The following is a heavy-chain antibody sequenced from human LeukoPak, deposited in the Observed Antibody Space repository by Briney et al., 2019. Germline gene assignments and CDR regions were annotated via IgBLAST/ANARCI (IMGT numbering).Heavy chain of an antibody. J-gene: IGHJ4*02. V-gene: IGHV4-39*01. CDR1: GGSISSGPYY. D-gene: IGHD6-13*01. CDR3: ARLGYSSGWYKLLFDY. CDR2: IYYGENT. Sequence: PSETLSLTCTVSGGSISSGPYYWGWIRQPPGKGLEWIGNIYYGENTYYNPSLKSRVTISIDTSKNQFYLKLSSLTAADTAVYYCARLGYSSGWYKLLFDYWGQGTLVTVSS.